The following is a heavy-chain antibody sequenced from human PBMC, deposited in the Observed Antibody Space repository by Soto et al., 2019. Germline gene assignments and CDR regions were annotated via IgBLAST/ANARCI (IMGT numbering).Heavy chain of an antibody. J-gene: IGHJ4*02. CDR1: GASITSNNW. V-gene: IGHV4-4*02. CDR2: VYHSGTT. CDR3: AKDASAHPYYSDK. Sequence: SETLSLTCVVSGASITSNNWWSWVRQPPGKGLEWVGEVYHSGTTNYNPSLKSRVTLSVDKSKNQFSLKVTSVTAADTAVYYSAKDASAHPYYSDKWGQGTLVTVSS. D-gene: IGHD3-3*01.